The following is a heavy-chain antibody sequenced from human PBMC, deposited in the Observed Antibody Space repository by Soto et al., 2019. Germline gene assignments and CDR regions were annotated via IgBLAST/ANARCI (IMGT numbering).Heavy chain of an antibody. CDR2: ISGSDGKT. V-gene: IGHV3-23*01. J-gene: IGHJ4*02. CDR3: ARWSYLDY. CDR1: GFSFGSYA. D-gene: IGHD3-3*01. Sequence: PGGSLRLSCAASGFSFGSYALSWVRQPPGKGLEWVSTISGSDGKTFYADSVKGRFSISRDTSQNTLYLQMNSLRADDTAIYYCARWSYLDYWGQGTRVTVSS.